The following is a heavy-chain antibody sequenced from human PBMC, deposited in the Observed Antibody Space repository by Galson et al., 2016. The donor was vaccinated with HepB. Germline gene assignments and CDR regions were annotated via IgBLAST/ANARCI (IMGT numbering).Heavy chain of an antibody. CDR1: GFTFSSFA. CDR3: AKEGLYYGSGSYGSVDY. J-gene: IGHJ4*02. V-gene: IGHV3-30*18. CDR2: ISSDGSNI. D-gene: IGHD3-10*01. Sequence: SLRLSCAASGFTFSSFAMHWVRQAPGKGLEWVAVISSDGSNIYYTDSVKGRFTISRDNSKNTLYLQMNSLRAEDRAVYYCAKEGLYYGSGSYGSVDYWGQGTLVTVSS.